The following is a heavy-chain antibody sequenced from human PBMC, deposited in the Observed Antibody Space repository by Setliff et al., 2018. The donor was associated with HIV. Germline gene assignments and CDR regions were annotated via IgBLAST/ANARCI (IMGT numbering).Heavy chain of an antibody. D-gene: IGHD2-2*01. CDR3: ARDGEWGYHRPRDLDI. J-gene: IGHJ3*02. CDR1: GYTLTELS. CDR2: FDPEDGET. Sequence: GASVKVSCKISGYTLTELSIHWVRQAPGKGLEWMANFDPEDGETFYAQKFQGRLTMTEDTSTDTAYMELSSLRSDDTAVYYCARDGEWGYHRPRDLDIWGQGTMVTVSS. V-gene: IGHV1-24*01.